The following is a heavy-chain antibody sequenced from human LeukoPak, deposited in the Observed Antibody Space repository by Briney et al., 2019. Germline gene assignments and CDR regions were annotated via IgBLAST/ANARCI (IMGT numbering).Heavy chain of an antibody. CDR1: GFTFSSYW. D-gene: IGHD3-22*01. Sequence: GGSLRLSCAASGFTFSSYWMHWVRQAPGKGLVWVSRINSDGSSTSHADSVKSRFTISRDNAKNTLYLQMNSLRAEDTAVYYCAMNQNYYDSSGSYDYWGQGTLVTVSS. V-gene: IGHV3-74*01. J-gene: IGHJ4*02. CDR3: AMNQNYYDSSGSYDY. CDR2: INSDGSST.